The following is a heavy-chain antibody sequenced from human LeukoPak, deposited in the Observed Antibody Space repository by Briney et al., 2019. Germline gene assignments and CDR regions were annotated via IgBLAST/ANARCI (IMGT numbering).Heavy chain of an antibody. V-gene: IGHV3-30*02. D-gene: IGHD3-22*01. CDR3: AKDRSSGSNLDY. CDR1: GFTFSSYG. Sequence: GGSLRLSCAASGFTFSSYGMHWVRQAPGKGLEWVAFIRYDGSNKYYADSVKGRFTISRDNSKNTLYLQMNSLRPEDTAVYHCAKDRSSGSNLDYWGQGTLVTVSS. J-gene: IGHJ4*02. CDR2: IRYDGSNK.